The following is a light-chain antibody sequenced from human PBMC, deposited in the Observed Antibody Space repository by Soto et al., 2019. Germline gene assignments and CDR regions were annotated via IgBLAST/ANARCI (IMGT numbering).Light chain of an antibody. CDR2: TAS. CDR3: QQANSFPLT. V-gene: IGKV1-12*01. J-gene: IGKJ4*01. CDR1: QGISSR. Sequence: DLPMTPSPTSVSCSGRGRVTNPFRASQGISSRLAWYQPKPGKAPKLLIYTASSLQSGVPSRFSGSGSGTDFTLTISSLQPEDFATYYCQQANSFPLTFGGGTKLEIK.